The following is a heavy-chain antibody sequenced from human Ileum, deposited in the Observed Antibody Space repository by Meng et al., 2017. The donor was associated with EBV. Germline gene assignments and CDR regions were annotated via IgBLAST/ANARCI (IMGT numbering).Heavy chain of an antibody. J-gene: IGHJ4*02. V-gene: IGHV4-39*01. CDR3: ARRRGDHDYLDD. CDR2: LCPSGNT. Sequence: QLKLPDAGPRMVKPSATLSLLAPASGGTSTNGDYCWDWISQATGKGLEWITCLCPSGNTYNNPSLKSRVTTSVGTSKNQFSLWLNSMTAADTAVYYCARRRGDHDYLDDWGQGTLVTVSS. D-gene: IGHD4-17*01. CDR1: GGTSTNGDYC.